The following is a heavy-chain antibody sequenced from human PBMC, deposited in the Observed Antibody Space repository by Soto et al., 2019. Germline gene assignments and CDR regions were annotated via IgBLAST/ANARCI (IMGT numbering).Heavy chain of an antibody. V-gene: IGHV5-51*01. CDR2: IYPGDSDT. D-gene: IGHD6-6*01. Sequence: GESLKISCKGSGYSFTSYWIGWVRQMPGKGLEWMGIIYPGDSDTRYSPSFQGQVTISADKSISTAYLQWSSLKASDTAMYYCARHVIAARLPYYYYYGMDVWGQGTTVTVSS. CDR3: ARHVIAARLPYYYYYGMDV. CDR1: GYSFTSYW. J-gene: IGHJ6*02.